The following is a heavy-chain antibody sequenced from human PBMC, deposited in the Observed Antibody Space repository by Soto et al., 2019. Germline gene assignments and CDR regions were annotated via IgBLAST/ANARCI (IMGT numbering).Heavy chain of an antibody. CDR1: GFTFSSYS. CDR2: ISSSSSYI. Sequence: GGSLRLSCAASGFTFSSYSMNWVRQAPGKGLEWVSSISSSSSYIYYADSVKGRFTISRDNAKNSLYLQMNSLRAEDTAVYYCARIKTDFTILTDYWGQGTLVTVSS. V-gene: IGHV3-21*01. D-gene: IGHD3-3*01. CDR3: ARIKTDFTILTDY. J-gene: IGHJ4*02.